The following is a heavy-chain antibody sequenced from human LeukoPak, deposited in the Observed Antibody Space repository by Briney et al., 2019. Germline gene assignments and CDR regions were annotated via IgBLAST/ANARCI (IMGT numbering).Heavy chain of an antibody. CDR2: ISGSGGST. V-gene: IGHV3-23*01. CDR3: AKEANDFWSGYLTY. CDR1: GFTFSSYA. J-gene: IGHJ4*02. Sequence: PGRSLRLSCAASGFTFSSYAMSGVREAPGKGLVWVSAISGSGGSTSYADSVKGRFTISRNNSKNTLYLQMNSLRAEDTAVYYVAKEANDFWSGYLTYWGQGTLVTVSS. D-gene: IGHD3-3*01.